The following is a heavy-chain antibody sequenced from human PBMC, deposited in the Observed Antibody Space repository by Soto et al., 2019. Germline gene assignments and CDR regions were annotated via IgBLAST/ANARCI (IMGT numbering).Heavy chain of an antibody. V-gene: IGHV3-30*03. Sequence: QVQLVESGGGVVQPGRSLRLSCAASGFTFSTYGMHWVRQAPGKGLDWVALISNDGNNKYYIASVKGRFTISRDNSKNTLYLQMNSLTPDDTAVYYCARDLLITTSGSPVGWFDPWGQGTLVNVSS. J-gene: IGHJ5*02. CDR1: GFTFSTYG. CDR2: ISNDGNNK. D-gene: IGHD3-22*01. CDR3: ARDLLITTSGSPVGWFDP.